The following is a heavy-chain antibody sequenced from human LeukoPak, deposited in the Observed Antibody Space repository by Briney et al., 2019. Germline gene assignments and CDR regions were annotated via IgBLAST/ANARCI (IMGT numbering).Heavy chain of an antibody. J-gene: IGHJ4*02. Sequence: HAGGSLRLSCAASGFTFSSYAMSCVRQAPGKGLEWVSGISGSGGSGGSTYYADSVKGRLTISRDNSKNTLYLQMNSLRAEDTAVYYCAKAGSIRFDCWGQGTLVTVSS. CDR1: GFTFSSYA. D-gene: IGHD1-26*01. CDR3: AKAGSIRFDC. CDR2: ISGSGGSGGST. V-gene: IGHV3-23*01.